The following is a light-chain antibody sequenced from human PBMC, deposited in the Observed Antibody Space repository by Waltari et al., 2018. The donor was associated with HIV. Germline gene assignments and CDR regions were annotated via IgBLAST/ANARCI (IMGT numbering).Light chain of an antibody. Sequence: QSALTQPASVSGSPGQSITISCTGTNSDIGTYNLVPWYQQHPGRVPKVLIFVVTTRPSGISHRFSGSKSDNTASLTISGLQAEDEADYYCSSYATGNTYVFGTGTSVTVL. J-gene: IGLJ1*01. CDR1: NSDIGTYNL. V-gene: IGLV2-23*02. CDR3: SSYATGNTYV. CDR2: VVT.